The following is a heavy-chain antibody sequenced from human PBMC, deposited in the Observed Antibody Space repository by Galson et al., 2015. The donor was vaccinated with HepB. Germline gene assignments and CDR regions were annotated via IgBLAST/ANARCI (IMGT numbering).Heavy chain of an antibody. Sequence: SLRLSCAASGFTFSSYGMHWVRQAPGKGLEWVAVIWYDGSNKYYADSVEGRFTVSRDNDNNSLHLEMNSLRPEDTGVYYCTKGRITFVRGELESWGRGVLVTVSS. CDR2: IWYDGSNK. D-gene: IGHD3-10*01. J-gene: IGHJ4*02. V-gene: IGHV3-33*03. CDR3: TKGRITFVRGELES. CDR1: GFTFSSYG.